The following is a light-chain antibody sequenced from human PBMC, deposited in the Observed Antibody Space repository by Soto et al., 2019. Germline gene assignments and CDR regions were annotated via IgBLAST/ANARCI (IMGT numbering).Light chain of an antibody. CDR3: QQVNSYPQT. CDR2: GAS. V-gene: IGKV1-5*01. J-gene: IGKJ5*01. Sequence: DIQMTQSPSTLSASVGDRVTIACRASRSISPWLAWYQQKPGKPPKLLIYGASSLAAGVPARFSGSRSGTDFTLTISSLQPEDFATYYCQQVNSYPQTFGQGTRLEIK. CDR1: RSISPW.